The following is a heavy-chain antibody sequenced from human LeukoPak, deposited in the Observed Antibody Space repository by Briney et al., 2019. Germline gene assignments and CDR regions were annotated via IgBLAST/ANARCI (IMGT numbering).Heavy chain of an antibody. CDR2: ISGSGGST. Sequence: PGGSLRLSCAASGFTFSSYGMSWVRQAPGKGLEWVSAISGSGGSTYYADSVKGRFTISRDNSKNSLYLQMNGLRAEDTALYYXXXXXHTAGGSWDYFDYWGQGTLVTVSS. V-gene: IGHV3-23*01. J-gene: IGHJ4*02. D-gene: IGHD6-13*01. CDR3: XXXXHTAGGSWDYFDY. CDR1: GFTFSSYG.